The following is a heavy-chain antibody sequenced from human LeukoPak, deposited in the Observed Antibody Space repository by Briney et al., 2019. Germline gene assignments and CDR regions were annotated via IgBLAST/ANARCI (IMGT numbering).Heavy chain of an antibody. V-gene: IGHV1-8*01. Sequence: ASVKVSCKASGYTLTSYDINWVRQATGQGLEWMGWMNPNSGNTGYAQKFQGRVTMTRNTSISTAYMELSSLRSEDTAVYYCARGGRYDFWSGYYNWFDPWGQGTLVTVSS. CDR3: ARGGRYDFWSGYYNWFDP. D-gene: IGHD3-3*01. CDR1: GYTLTSYD. CDR2: MNPNSGNT. J-gene: IGHJ5*02.